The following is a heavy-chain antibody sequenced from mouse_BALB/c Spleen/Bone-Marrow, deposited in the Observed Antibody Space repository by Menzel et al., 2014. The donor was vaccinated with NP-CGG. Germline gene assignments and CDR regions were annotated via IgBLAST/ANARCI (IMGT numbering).Heavy chain of an antibody. Sequence: QVQLQQSEAELVRPGASVKLSCKASGYTFTSYWMNWVKQRPEQGLEWIGRIDPYDSETHYNQKFKDKAILTADKSSSTAYMQLSSLTSEDSAVYYCARGRDYDVFSYWGQGTLVTVSA. D-gene: IGHD2-4*01. CDR3: ARGRDYDVFSY. CDR1: GYTFTSYW. V-gene: IGHV1-52*01. J-gene: IGHJ3*01. CDR2: IDPYDSET.